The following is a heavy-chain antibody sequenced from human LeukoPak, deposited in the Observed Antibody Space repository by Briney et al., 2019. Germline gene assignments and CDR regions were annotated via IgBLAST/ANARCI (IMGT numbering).Heavy chain of an antibody. Sequence: SESLSLTCTVSGGSISSYYWCWIRQPPGKGLEWIGYIYYSESTNYNPSLKSRVTISVDTSKNQFSLKLSSVTAADTAVYYCARDDILGAFDIWGQGTMVTVSS. J-gene: IGHJ3*02. CDR1: GGSISSYY. CDR3: ARDDILGAFDI. CDR2: IYYSEST. V-gene: IGHV4-59*01. D-gene: IGHD3-3*02.